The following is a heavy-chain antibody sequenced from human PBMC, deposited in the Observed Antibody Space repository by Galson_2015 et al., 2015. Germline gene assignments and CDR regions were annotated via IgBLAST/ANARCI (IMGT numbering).Heavy chain of an antibody. Sequence: ETLSLTCTVPGGSISSSSYFWGWIRQSPGKGLEWVGSISYSGSTYYNPSLESRVTISADTSKDQFSLKLSSVTAADTAVYYCVSYRPDTIPSDYWGQGTLVSVSS. J-gene: IGHJ4*02. CDR3: VSYRPDTIPSDY. D-gene: IGHD3-16*02. CDR2: ISYSGST. V-gene: IGHV4-39*01. CDR1: GGSISSSSYF.